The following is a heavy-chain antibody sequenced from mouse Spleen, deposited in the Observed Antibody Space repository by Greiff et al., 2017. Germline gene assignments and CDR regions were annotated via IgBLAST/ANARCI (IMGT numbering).Heavy chain of an antibody. CDR1: GYTFTDYY. CDR3: ARSTIPY. Sequence: VQLQQSGPELVKPGASVKISCKASGYTFTDYYMNWVKQSHGKSLEWIGDINPNNGGTSYNQKFKGKATLTVDKSSSTAYMELRSLTSEDSAVYYCARSTIPYWGQGTLVTVSA. D-gene: IGHD2-1*01. V-gene: IGHV1-26*01. CDR2: INPNNGGT. J-gene: IGHJ3*01.